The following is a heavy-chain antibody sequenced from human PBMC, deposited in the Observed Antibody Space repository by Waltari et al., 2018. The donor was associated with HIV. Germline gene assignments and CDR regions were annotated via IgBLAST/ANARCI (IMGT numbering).Heavy chain of an antibody. V-gene: IGHV3-30*18. Sequence: QVQLVESGGGVVQPGRSLRLSCAASGFSLSSCGMHWVRQATGKWREWVTFISRDRSTQHYADSGKGRFTISRDTSKNTVFLQMNSLRTEDTAVYYCAKGGSYVDRAGDFWGQGTLVTVSS. CDR2: ISRDRSTQ. CDR3: AKGGSYVDRAGDF. D-gene: IGHD4-17*01. J-gene: IGHJ4*02. CDR1: GFSLSSCG.